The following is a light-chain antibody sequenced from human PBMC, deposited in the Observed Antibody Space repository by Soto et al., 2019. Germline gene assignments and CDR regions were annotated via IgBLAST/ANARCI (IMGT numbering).Light chain of an antibody. CDR2: AAS. CDR1: QGISNY. J-gene: IGKJ1*01. V-gene: IGKV1-27*01. CDR3: QRYNSAPPGT. Sequence: DIQMTQSPSSLSASVGDRVTITCRASQGISNYLAWYQQRPGKVPKLLISAASTLQSGVTSRFSGSGSGTDFTLTISSLQPEDVAIYYCQRYNSAPPGTLGQGTKVDIK.